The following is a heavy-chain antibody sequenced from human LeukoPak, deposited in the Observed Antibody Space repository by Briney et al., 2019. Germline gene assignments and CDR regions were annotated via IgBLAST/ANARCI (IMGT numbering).Heavy chain of an antibody. CDR1: GFTFSSYA. Sequence: GGSLRLSCAASGFTFSSYAMSWVRQAPGKGLEWVSAISGSGGSTCYADSVKGRFTISRDNSKNTLYLQMNSLRAEDTAVYYCAKDPALRAKYYYDYWGQGTLVTVSS. CDR3: AKDPALRAKYYYDY. J-gene: IGHJ4*02. V-gene: IGHV3-23*01. CDR2: ISGSGGST. D-gene: IGHD2/OR15-2a*01.